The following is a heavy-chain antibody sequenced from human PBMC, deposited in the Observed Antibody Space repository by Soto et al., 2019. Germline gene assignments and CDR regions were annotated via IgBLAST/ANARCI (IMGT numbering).Heavy chain of an antibody. V-gene: IGHV3-21*01. D-gene: IGHD3-10*01. CDR2: IGRVSTYI. CDR1: GFIFSSFS. CDR3: ARVTAGSGSYQIDL. Sequence: DVQLVESGGGLVKPGGSLRLSCAASGFIFSSFSLNWIRQAPGKGLEWVSSIGRVSTYIYYADSVRGRFTVSRDNAKNSVYLQMNGLTAEDSGIYYCARVTAGSGSYQIDLWGQGTLVTVSS. J-gene: IGHJ4*02.